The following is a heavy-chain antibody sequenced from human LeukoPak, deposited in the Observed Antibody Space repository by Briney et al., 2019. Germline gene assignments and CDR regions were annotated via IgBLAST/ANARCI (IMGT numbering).Heavy chain of an antibody. CDR3: ARHGRGIVVVSSRSRWFDP. Sequence: SETLSLTCAVSGGSISSGGYSWRWIRQPPGKGLEWIGYIYYSGSTYYNPSLKSRVTISVDTSKNQFSLKLRSVTAADTAVYYCARHGRGIVVVSSRSRWFDPWGQGTLVTVSS. CDR1: GGSISSGGYS. J-gene: IGHJ5*02. D-gene: IGHD2-21*01. CDR2: IYYSGST. V-gene: IGHV4-30-4*07.